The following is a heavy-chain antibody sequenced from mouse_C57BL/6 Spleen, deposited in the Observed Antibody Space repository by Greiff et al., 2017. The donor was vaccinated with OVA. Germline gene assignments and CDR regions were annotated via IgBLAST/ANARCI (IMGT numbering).Heavy chain of an antibody. CDR3: AREGVGRLAWFAY. CDR2: INPNNGGT. CDR1: GYTFTDYY. J-gene: IGHJ3*01. D-gene: IGHD4-1*01. V-gene: IGHV1-26*01. Sequence: EVQLQQSGPELVKPGASVKISCKASGYTFTDYYMNWVKQSHGRSLEWIGDINPNNGGTSYTQKFKGKATLTVDKSSSTAYMELRSLTSEDSAVYYGAREGVGRLAWFAYWGQGTLVTVSA.